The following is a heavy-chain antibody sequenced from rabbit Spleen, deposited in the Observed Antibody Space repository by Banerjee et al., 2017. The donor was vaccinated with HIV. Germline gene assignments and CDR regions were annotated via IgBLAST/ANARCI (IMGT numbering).Heavy chain of an antibody. CDR1: GFSFSYSDY. Sequence: QSLEESGGDLVKPGASLTLTCTASGFSFSYSDYMCWVRQPPGKGLEWIVCIDTGSSGFTYFASWAKGRFTISKTSSTTVTLQMTSLTAADTATYFCARDFPFNGGVPDNNLWGPGTLVTVS. CDR2: IDTGSSGFT. J-gene: IGHJ6*01. CDR3: ARDFPFNGGVPDNNL. D-gene: IGHD3-3*01. V-gene: IGHV1S40*01.